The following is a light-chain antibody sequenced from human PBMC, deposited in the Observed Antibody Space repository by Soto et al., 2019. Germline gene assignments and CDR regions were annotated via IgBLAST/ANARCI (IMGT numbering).Light chain of an antibody. V-gene: IGKV3-20*01. Sequence: EIVLTQSPGTLSLSPGERATLSCRASQSVSSSYLAWYQQKPGQAPRLLIYGASSRATGIPDRFSGSGSGPDFTLTISRLEPEDFAVYYCQQYGSLRTFGQGTKVEIK. CDR2: GAS. CDR1: QSVSSSY. J-gene: IGKJ1*01. CDR3: QQYGSLRT.